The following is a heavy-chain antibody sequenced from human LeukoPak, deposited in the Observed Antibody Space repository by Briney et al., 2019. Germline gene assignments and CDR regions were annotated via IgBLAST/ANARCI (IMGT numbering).Heavy chain of an antibody. CDR1: GFTFSSYA. V-gene: IGHV3-23*01. Sequence: GGSLRLSCAASGFTFSSYAMSWVRQAPGKGLEWVSAISGSGGSTYYADSVKGRFTISRDNSKNTLYLQMNSLRAEDTAVYYCAKDDYYGSGSYYTFDYWGQGTLVTVSS. J-gene: IGHJ4*02. D-gene: IGHD3-10*01. CDR2: ISGSGGST. CDR3: AKDDYYGSGSYYTFDY.